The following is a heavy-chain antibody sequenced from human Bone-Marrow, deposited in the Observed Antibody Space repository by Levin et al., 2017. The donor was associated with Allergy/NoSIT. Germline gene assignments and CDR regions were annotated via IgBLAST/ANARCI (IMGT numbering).Heavy chain of an antibody. Sequence: ASVKVSCKASGYTFTSYDINWVRQATGQGLEWMGWMNPNSGNTGYAQKFQGRVTMTRNTSISTAYMELSSLRSEDTAVYYCARGRRLDGYNYFGYYYGMDVWGQGTTVTVSS. CDR1: GYTFTSYD. D-gene: IGHD5-24*01. J-gene: IGHJ6*02. V-gene: IGHV1-8*01. CDR2: MNPNSGNT. CDR3: ARGRRLDGYNYFGYYYGMDV.